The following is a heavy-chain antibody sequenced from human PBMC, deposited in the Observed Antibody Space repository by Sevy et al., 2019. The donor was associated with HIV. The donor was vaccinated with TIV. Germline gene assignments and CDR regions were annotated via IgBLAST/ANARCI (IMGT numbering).Heavy chain of an antibody. V-gene: IGHV3-30*18. CDR1: GFTFSSYG. J-gene: IGHJ4*02. D-gene: IGHD6-13*01. CDR2: ISYDGSNK. CDR3: AKDRTTGIAAAGTPFDY. Sequence: GGSLRLSCAASGFTFSSYGMHWVRQAPGKGLEWVAVISYDGSNKDYANSVKGRFTISRDNSKDTLYLQMNSLRAEDTAVYYCAKDRTTGIAAAGTPFDYWGQGTLVTVSS.